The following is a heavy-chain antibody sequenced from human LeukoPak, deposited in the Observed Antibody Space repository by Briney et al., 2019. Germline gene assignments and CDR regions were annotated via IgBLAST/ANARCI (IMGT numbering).Heavy chain of an antibody. V-gene: IGHV4-34*01. D-gene: IGHD2-15*01. J-gene: IGHJ4*02. CDR3: ASFYCSGGSCYSALFDY. CDR2: INHSGST. Sequence: PSETLSLTCAVYSGSFSGYYWSWIRQPPGKGLEWIGEINHSGSTNYNPSLKSRVTISVDTSKNQFSLKLSSVTAADTAVYYCASFYCSGGSCYSALFDYWGQGTLVTVSS. CDR1: SGSFSGYY.